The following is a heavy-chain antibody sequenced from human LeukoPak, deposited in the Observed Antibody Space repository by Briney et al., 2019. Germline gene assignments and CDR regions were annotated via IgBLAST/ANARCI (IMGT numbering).Heavy chain of an antibody. Sequence: GGSLRLSCTASGFTFSIYNMNWVRQAPGKGLEWVSYISSSSSSIYYADSVKGRFTISRDNAKNSLYLQMNSLRAEDTAIYYCAKDRTVGASYWYFDLWGRGTLATVSS. J-gene: IGHJ2*01. CDR1: GFTFSIYN. D-gene: IGHD1-26*01. CDR2: ISSSSSSI. V-gene: IGHV3-48*01. CDR3: AKDRTVGASYWYFDL.